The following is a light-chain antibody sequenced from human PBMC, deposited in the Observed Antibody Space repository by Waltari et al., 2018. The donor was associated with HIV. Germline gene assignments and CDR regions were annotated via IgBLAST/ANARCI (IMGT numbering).Light chain of an antibody. Sequence: QPALTQPAPVSGFLGQSATISCVGSNSDVGSYDLASWYQHHPGKAPKRLIYDVTKRPSGVSNRFSGSKSGNTASLTISGRQAENEADYYCCSYTGSHTFVVFGGGTKLTVL. CDR3: CSYTGSHTFVV. J-gene: IGLJ2*01. CDR1: NSDVGSYDL. V-gene: IGLV2-23*02. CDR2: DVT.